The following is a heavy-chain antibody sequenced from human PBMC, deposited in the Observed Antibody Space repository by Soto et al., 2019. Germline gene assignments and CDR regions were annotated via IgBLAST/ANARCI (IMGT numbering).Heavy chain of an antibody. CDR2: IYYSGST. V-gene: IGHV4-39*01. D-gene: IGHD2-2*01. CDR3: QRTICTSISCSFGLRYAFDV. CDR1: GGSISSSSYY. Sequence: SETLSLTCTVSGGSISSSSYYWGWIRQPPGKGREWIGSIYYSGSTYYNPSLKSRVTISVDTSKNQFYLKLTSVTAADTAVYYCQRTICTSISCSFGLRYAFDVWGQGTLLTVSS. J-gene: IGHJ3*01.